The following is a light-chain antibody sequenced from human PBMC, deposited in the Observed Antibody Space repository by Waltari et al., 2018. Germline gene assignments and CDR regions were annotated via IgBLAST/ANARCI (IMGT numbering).Light chain of an antibody. Sequence: DIQMTQSPSSLSASVGDRVTITCRASQSISTYLNWYQQKPGKAPKLLISAVSNLQSGVPSMFTGSGSGTDFTLTINSLQPEDFATYYCQQSYRTPFTFGPGTKVDI. CDR1: QSISTY. J-gene: IGKJ3*01. V-gene: IGKV1-39*01. CDR2: AVS. CDR3: QQSYRTPFT.